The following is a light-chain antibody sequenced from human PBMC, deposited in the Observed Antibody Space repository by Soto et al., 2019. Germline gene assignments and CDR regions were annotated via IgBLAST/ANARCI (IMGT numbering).Light chain of an antibody. CDR2: GAS. V-gene: IGKV3-15*01. Sequence: EIVMPQYPATLSVSPGERATLSCRASQSVSSDLAWYQQKPGQAPRLLIYGASTRATGIPARFSGSGSGTEFTLSISSLQSEDFAVYYCQQYNNWPGTFGPGTKVDIQ. CDR1: QSVSSD. CDR3: QQYNNWPGT. J-gene: IGKJ3*01.